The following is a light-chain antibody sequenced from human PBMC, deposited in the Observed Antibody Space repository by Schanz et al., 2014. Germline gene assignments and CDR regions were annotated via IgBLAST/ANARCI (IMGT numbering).Light chain of an antibody. V-gene: IGLV2-14*02. CDR1: SSDVGSYKL. CDR2: EAT. CDR3: SSYTISSSYV. Sequence: QSALTQPASVSGSPGQSVTISCTGISSDVGSYKLVSWYQQHPGKAPKLMIYEATKRPSGVSDRFSGSKSGKTASLTISGLQTEDEADYYCSSYTISSSYVFGTGTKLTVL. J-gene: IGLJ1*01.